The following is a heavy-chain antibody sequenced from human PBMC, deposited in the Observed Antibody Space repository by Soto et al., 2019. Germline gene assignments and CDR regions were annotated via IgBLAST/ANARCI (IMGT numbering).Heavy chain of an antibody. J-gene: IGHJ4*02. Sequence: VRPLSLACAASGFFFGSYGMHWVRQAPGKGLEWLAVILYDGSEKWFADSVKGRFTISRDNSKNTLYLQMNSLRAEDTSMYYCAKDPEYRTSSLRNYFEYWGQGT. CDR2: ILYDGSEK. D-gene: IGHD6-6*01. CDR1: GFFFGSYG. V-gene: IGHV3-30*18. CDR3: AKDPEYRTSSLRNYFEY.